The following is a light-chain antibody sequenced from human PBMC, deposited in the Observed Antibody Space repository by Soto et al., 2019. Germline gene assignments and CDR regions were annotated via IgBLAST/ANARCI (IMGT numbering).Light chain of an antibody. CDR3: QHYNSYSEA. CDR2: DAS. CDR1: QSISSW. V-gene: IGKV1-5*01. Sequence: DIQIGHSPSPLSSSVVDRVTITLRASQSISSWLAWYQQKPGKAPKLLIYDASSLESGVPSRFSGSGSGTEFTLTISSLQPDDFATYYCQHYNSYSEAFGQGGKVDIK. J-gene: IGKJ1*01.